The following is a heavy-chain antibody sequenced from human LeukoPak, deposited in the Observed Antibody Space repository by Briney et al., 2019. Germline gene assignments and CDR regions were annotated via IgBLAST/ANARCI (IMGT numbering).Heavy chain of an antibody. CDR2: IYYSGST. Sequence: SETLSLTCAVYGGAFSGYYWSWIRQPPGKGLEWIGYIYYSGSTNYNPSLKSRVTISVDTSKNQFSLRLRSVTAADTAVYYCARGDTVTTNAFDIWGQGTMVTVSS. CDR1: GGAFSGYY. D-gene: IGHD4-17*01. V-gene: IGHV4-59*01. CDR3: ARGDTVTTNAFDI. J-gene: IGHJ3*02.